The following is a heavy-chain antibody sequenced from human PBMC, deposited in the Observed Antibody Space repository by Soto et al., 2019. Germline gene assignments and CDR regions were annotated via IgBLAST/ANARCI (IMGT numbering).Heavy chain of an antibody. J-gene: IGHJ6*02. V-gene: IGHV1-8*01. CDR2: MNPNSGNT. CDR3: AREISGYSTN. Sequence: QVQLVESGAEVKKPGASVKVSCKASGYNFSIYDLKWVRQATGQGLECMGWMNPNSGNTGYAQKFQGRVTMTRNTTISTAYMELSSLRSEDTAVYYCAREISGYSTNWCQGTTVTVSS. CDR1: GYNFSIYD. D-gene: IGHD6-13*01.